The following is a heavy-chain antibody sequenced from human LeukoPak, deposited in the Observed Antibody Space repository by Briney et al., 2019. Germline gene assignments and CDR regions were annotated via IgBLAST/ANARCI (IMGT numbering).Heavy chain of an antibody. Sequence: GGSLRLSCAASGFTFSRYSMNWVRQAPGKGLEWVSSISSSSSYIYYADSVKGRFTISRDNAKNSLYLQMNSLRAEDTAVYYCARPPPEYYYDYVWANPLDYWGQGTLVTVSS. CDR2: ISSSSSYI. J-gene: IGHJ4*02. V-gene: IGHV3-21*01. CDR1: GFTFSRYS. D-gene: IGHD3-16*01. CDR3: ARPPPEYYYDYVWANPLDY.